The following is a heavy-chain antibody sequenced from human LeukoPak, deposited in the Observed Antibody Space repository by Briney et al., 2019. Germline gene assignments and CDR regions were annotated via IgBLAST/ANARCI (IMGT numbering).Heavy chain of an antibody. Sequence: GGSLRLSCAASGFTFSSYGMHWVRQAPGKGLEWVAVIWYDGSNKYYADSVKGRFTISRDNPKNTLYLQMNSLRAEDTAVYYCARDSGSSFFDYWGQGTLVTVSS. CDR1: GFTFSSYG. J-gene: IGHJ4*02. CDR3: ARDSGSSFFDY. CDR2: IWYDGSNK. D-gene: IGHD1-26*01. V-gene: IGHV3-33*01.